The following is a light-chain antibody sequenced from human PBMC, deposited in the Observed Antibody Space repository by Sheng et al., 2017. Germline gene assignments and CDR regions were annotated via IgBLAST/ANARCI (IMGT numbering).Light chain of an antibody. Sequence: DTQMTQSPSFLSASVGDRVTITCRASQGISSNLAWYQQKPGKAPNLLIYAAFTLQSGVPSRFSGSGSGTEFTLTISSLQPEDFATYYCQQYNNWPMYTFGQGTNLEIK. CDR3: QQYNNWPMYT. CDR1: QGISSN. J-gene: IGKJ2*01. V-gene: IGKV1-9*01. CDR2: AAF.